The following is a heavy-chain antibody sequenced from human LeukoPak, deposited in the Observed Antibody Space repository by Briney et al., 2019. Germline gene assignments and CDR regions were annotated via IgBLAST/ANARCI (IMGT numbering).Heavy chain of an antibody. D-gene: IGHD2-15*01. J-gene: IGHJ4*02. CDR3: AKGPTFRYCSGGSCYSPFDY. V-gene: IGHV3-23*01. CDR2: ISGSGGST. Sequence: PGGSLRLSCAASGVTFSSYAMSCVRQAPGKGLEWVSAISGSGGSTYYADSVKGRFTISRDNSKNTLYLQMNSLRAEDTAVYYCAKGPTFRYCSGGSCYSPFDYWGQGTLVTVSS. CDR1: GVTFSSYA.